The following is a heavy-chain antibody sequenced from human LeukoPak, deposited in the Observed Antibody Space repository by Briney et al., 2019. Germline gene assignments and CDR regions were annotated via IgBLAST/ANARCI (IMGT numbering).Heavy chain of an antibody. D-gene: IGHD5-24*01. J-gene: IGHJ4*02. CDR1: GGSISSYY. Sequence: SETLSLTCTVSGGSISSYYWSWIRQPPGKGLEWIEYIYYSGSTNYNPSLKSRVTISVDTSKNQFSLKLSSVTAADTAVYYCASRDGNNGFDYWGQGTLVTVSS. CDR2: IYYSGST. V-gene: IGHV4-59*01. CDR3: ASRDGNNGFDY.